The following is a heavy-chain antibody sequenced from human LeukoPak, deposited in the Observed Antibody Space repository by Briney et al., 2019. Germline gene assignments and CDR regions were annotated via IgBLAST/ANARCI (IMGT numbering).Heavy chain of an antibody. D-gene: IGHD3-3*01. CDR2: VYNSGST. J-gene: IGHJ3*01. V-gene: IGHV4-59*11. Sequence: SETLSLTCTVSGGSISSHYWSWIRQPPGKGLEWIGYVYNSGSTKYNPALKSRVFISVDTSRNQFSLELNSVTAADTAMYYCARDRSLYNDFWSGYYAFDVWGQGIMVTVSP. CDR1: GGSISSHY. CDR3: ARDRSLYNDFWSGYYAFDV.